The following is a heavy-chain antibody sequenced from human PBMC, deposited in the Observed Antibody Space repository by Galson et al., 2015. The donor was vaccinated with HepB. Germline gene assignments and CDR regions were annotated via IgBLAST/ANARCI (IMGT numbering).Heavy chain of an antibody. Sequence: SLRLSCAASGFTFSSYAMSWVRQAPGKGLEWVSTISGSGDSTYYADSVKGRFTISRDNFTNSLYLQMNSLRAEDTAVYYCAKSRADSSSWYPYYYYGMDVWGQGTTVTVSS. CDR3: AKSRADSSSWYPYYYYGMDV. CDR2: ISGSGDST. J-gene: IGHJ6*02. CDR1: GFTFSSYA. D-gene: IGHD6-13*01. V-gene: IGHV3-23*01.